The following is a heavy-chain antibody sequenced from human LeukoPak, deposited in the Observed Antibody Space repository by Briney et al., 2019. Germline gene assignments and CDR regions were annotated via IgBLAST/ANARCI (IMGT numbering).Heavy chain of an antibody. V-gene: IGHV3-7*04. D-gene: IGHD3-10*01. CDR3: ARDEGLLWFGEPILD. J-gene: IGHJ4*02. CDR1: GFTFSSYW. CDR2: IKQDGSEK. Sequence: PGGSPRLSCAASGFTFSSYWMSCVRQAPGKGLEWVANIKQDGSEKYYVDSVKGRFTISRDNAKNSLYLQMNSLRAEDTAVYYCARDEGLLWFGEPILDWGQGTLVTVSS.